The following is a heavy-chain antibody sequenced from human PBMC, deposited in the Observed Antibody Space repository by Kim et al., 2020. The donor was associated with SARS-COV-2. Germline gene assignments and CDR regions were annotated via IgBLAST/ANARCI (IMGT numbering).Heavy chain of an antibody. CDR3: ARLNYPMDV. Sequence: GGSLRLSCAASGFTFSDHYMDWVRQAPGKGLEWVGRIRSKVNSYTTQYAASVKGRFTISRDDSQNSVYLQMNSLKTEDTAVYYCARLNYPMDVWGQGTTVTVSS. J-gene: IGHJ6*02. CDR1: GFTFSDHY. V-gene: IGHV3-72*01. CDR2: IRSKVNSYTT.